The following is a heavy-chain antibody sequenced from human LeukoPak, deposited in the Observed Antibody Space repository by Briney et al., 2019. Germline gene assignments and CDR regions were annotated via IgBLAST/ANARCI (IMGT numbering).Heavy chain of an antibody. V-gene: IGHV1-18*01. Sequence: ASVKVSCKASGGTFISYAISWVRQAPGQGLEWMGWISPYNGNTIYAQKLQGRVTVTTDTSTSTAYMELRSLRSDDTAVYYCTRTVLDCKNGVCYDYWGQGTLVTVSS. CDR2: ISPYNGNT. CDR1: GGTFISYA. CDR3: TRTVLDCKNGVCYDY. D-gene: IGHD2-8*01. J-gene: IGHJ4*02.